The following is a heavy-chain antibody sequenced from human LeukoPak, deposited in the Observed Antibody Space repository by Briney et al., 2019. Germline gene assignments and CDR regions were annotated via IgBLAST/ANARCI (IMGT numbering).Heavy chain of an antibody. CDR2: ISGNGGVT. CDR3: AKSFGYSRSWFDY. D-gene: IGHD6-13*01. J-gene: IGHJ4*02. V-gene: IGHV3-23*01. CDR1: GFTFSSYA. Sequence: PGGSLRLSCAASGFTFSSYAMSWAPQAPGKGQEWVSGISGNGGVTYYADSVKGRFTISRDNSKNTMHLQMNSLRAEDTAVYYCAKSFGYSRSWFDYWGQGTPVTVSS.